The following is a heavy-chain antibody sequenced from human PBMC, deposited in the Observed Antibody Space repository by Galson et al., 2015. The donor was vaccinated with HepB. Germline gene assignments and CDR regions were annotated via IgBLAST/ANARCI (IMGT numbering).Heavy chain of an antibody. D-gene: IGHD1-7*01. Sequence: SLRLSCAASGFTFVDYAMSWFRQAPGKGLEWVGFVRSKTYGGTTEYAASVKDRFTISRDDSKTIAYLQMNSLKTEDTAVYYCTRAVELFRVDDYWGQGTLVTVSS. CDR3: TRAVELFRVDDY. CDR2: VRSKTYGGTT. CDR1: GFTFVDYA. V-gene: IGHV3-49*03. J-gene: IGHJ4*02.